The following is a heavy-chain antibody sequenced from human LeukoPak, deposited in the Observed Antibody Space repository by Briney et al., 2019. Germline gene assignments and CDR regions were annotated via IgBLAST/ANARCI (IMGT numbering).Heavy chain of an antibody. CDR2: IYTSGST. CDR3: ARASGWYDFWSGYPSADAFDI. CDR1: GGSFSGYY. J-gene: IGHJ3*02. Sequence: PSETLSLTCAVYGGSFSGYYWSWIRQPAGKGLEWIGRIYTSGSTNYNPSLKSRVTISVDTSKNQFSLKLSSVTAADTAVYYCARASGWYDFWSGYPSADAFDIWGQGTMVTVSS. V-gene: IGHV4-59*10. D-gene: IGHD3-3*01.